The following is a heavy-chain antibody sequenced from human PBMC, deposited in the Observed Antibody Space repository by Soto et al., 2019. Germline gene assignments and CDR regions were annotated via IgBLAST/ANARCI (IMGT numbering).Heavy chain of an antibody. J-gene: IGHJ3*02. CDR2: INPNSGGT. CDR1: GYTFTGYY. D-gene: IGHD2-15*01. CDR3: ARGGVVAAKNDAFDI. Sequence: ASVKVSCKASGYTFTGYYMHWVRQAPGQGLEWMGWINPNSGGTNYAQKFQGRVHMTRDTSISTAYMELSRLRSEDTAVYYCARGGVVAAKNDAFDIWGQGTMVTVSS. V-gene: IGHV1-2*02.